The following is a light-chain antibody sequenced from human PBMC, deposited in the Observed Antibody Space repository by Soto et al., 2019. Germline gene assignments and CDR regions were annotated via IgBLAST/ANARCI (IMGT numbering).Light chain of an antibody. CDR3: QHRSSWPRMYT. Sequence: ERVMTQSPATLSVSPGDGATLSSRASQSISTYLAWYQQKPGQAPRLLIYDASNRAPGIPARISGRGSGTDFTLTISSLEPEDFAIYYCQHRSSWPRMYTFGQGTKVDIK. CDR2: DAS. V-gene: IGKV3-11*01. CDR1: QSISTY. J-gene: IGKJ2*01.